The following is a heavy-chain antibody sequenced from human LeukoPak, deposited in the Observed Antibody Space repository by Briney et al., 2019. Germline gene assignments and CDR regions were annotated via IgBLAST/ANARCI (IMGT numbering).Heavy chain of an antibody. V-gene: IGHV4-30-2*01. Sequence: PSQTLSLTCTVSGGSISSGGYYWSWIRQPPGKGLKWIGYIYHSGSTYYNPSLKSRVTISVDRSKNQFSLKLSSVTAADTAVYYCARTVVPADNFDYWGQGTLVTVSS. CDR3: ARTVVPADNFDY. CDR1: GGSISSGGYY. CDR2: IYHSGST. D-gene: IGHD2-2*01. J-gene: IGHJ4*02.